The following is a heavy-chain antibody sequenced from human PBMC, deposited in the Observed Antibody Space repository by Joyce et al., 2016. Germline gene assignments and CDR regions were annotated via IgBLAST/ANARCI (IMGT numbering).Heavy chain of an antibody. J-gene: IGHJ6*02. V-gene: IGHV4-59*01. CDR1: GGSISSFH. D-gene: IGHD1-1*01. CDR2: IYYTGTT. CDR3: ARRTTNYYYGLDV. Sequence: QVQLQESGPGLVKPSETLSLTCTISGGSISSFHWHWIRQSPGKGLEWIGNIYYTGTTNYNPALKTRVTMSIDTSKNQFSLTLTSVTAADTAVYYCARRTTNYYYGLDVWGQGATVTVSS.